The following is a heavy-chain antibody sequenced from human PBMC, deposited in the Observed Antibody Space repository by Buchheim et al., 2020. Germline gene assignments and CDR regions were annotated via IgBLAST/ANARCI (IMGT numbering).Heavy chain of an antibody. J-gene: IGHJ2*01. V-gene: IGHV3-33*01. Sequence: QVQLVESGGGVVQPGRSLRLSCAASGFTFSSYGMHWVRQAPGKGLECVAVIWYDGSNKYYADSVQGRITISRDNSKNTLYLQMSSLRAEDTAVYYCARDYSDYPYGYFDLWGRGTL. CDR1: GFTFSSYG. CDR2: IWYDGSNK. D-gene: IGHD4-11*01. CDR3: ARDYSDYPYGYFDL.